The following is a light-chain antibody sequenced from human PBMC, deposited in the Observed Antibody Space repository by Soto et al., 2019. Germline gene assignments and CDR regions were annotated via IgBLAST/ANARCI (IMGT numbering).Light chain of an antibody. Sequence: QSVLAQPPSVSAAPGQTVTISCSGSSSTIGSNYVSWFQQLPGTAPKLLIHDNDKRPSGIPDRFSGSKSGTSATLDITGLQTGDEADYYCGTWDSSRKGPYVFGTGTKVTVL. J-gene: IGLJ1*01. CDR1: SSTIGSNY. CDR3: GTWDSSRKGPYV. CDR2: DND. V-gene: IGLV1-51*01.